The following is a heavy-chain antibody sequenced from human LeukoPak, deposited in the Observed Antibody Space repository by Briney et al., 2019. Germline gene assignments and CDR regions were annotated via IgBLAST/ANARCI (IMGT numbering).Heavy chain of an antibody. V-gene: IGHV3-15*01. J-gene: IGHJ6*04. CDR3: TAEKFFVLDV. CDR1: AFPFTASW. Sequence: PGGSLRLSCAAPAFPFTASWMSWVRRAPGKGLEWVGRIKRTNDGGTTEYAAPVKGRFTISRDDSKNMLFLQMNSLKTEDTAVYYCTAEKFFVLDVWGKGTTVTVSS. CDR2: IKRTNDGGTT. D-gene: IGHD2-8*01.